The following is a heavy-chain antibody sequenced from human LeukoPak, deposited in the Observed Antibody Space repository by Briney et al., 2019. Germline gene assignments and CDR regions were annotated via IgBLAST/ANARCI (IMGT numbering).Heavy chain of an antibody. V-gene: IGHV3-48*03. CDR1: EFTFSSYE. CDR2: ISSSGSTI. Sequence: GGSLRLSCAASEFTFSSYEMNWVRQAPGKGLEWVSYISSSGSTILYADSVKGRFTISRDNSKNTLYLQMNSLRAEDTAVYYCAKDGRHCSSTSCLSFDYWGQGTLVTVSS. CDR3: AKDGRHCSSTSCLSFDY. J-gene: IGHJ4*02. D-gene: IGHD2-2*01.